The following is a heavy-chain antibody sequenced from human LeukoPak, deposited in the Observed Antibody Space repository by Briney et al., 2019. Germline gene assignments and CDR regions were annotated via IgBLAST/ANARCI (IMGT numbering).Heavy chain of an antibody. J-gene: IGHJ4*02. CDR2: ISWNSGSI. V-gene: IGHV3-9*03. Sequence: GGSLRLSCAASGFTLDDYAMHWVRQAPGKGLEWVSGISWNSGSIGYADSVKGRFTISRDNAKNSLYLQMNSLRAEDMALYYCARGDRFRYSYADYWGQGTLVTVSS. D-gene: IGHD5-18*01. CDR1: GFTLDDYA. CDR3: ARGDRFRYSYADY.